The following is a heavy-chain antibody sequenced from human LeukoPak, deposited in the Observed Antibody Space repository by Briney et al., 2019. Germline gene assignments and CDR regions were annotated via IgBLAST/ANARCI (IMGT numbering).Heavy chain of an antibody. Sequence: GGSLRLSCEASEFSFSNFAMHWVRQAPGKGLEGLAMIRYDGTEKTYADSVKGRFTISRHNSKKTVHLQMNSLRAEDTALYYCAKEAHYCGSDCYISPIDSWGQGTLVVVSS. CDR3: AKEAHYCGSDCYISPIDS. D-gene: IGHD2-21*02. CDR1: EFSFSNFA. CDR2: IRYDGTEK. V-gene: IGHV3-30*02. J-gene: IGHJ4*02.